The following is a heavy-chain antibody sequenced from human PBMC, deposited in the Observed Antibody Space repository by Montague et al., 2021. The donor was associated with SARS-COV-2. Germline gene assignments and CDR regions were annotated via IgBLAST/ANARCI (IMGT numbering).Heavy chain of an antibody. CDR3: ARGEGRSPDAFDI. J-gene: IGHJ3*02. CDR1: GGSISTYY. Sequence: SETLSLTCTASGGSISTYYWSWIRQSPGKGLEWIGYIYYSGNPXXXPSXRGRLSMSVDTSKNQFSLELSSVTAADTAVFFCARGEGRSPDAFDIWGQGITVTVSS. D-gene: IGHD2-15*01. CDR2: IYYSGNP. V-gene: IGHV4-59*01.